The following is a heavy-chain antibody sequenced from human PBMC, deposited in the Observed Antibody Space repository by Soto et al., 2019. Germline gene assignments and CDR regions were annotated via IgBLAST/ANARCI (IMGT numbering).Heavy chain of an antibody. CDR1: GRSISSGGYY. D-gene: IGHD3-10*01. J-gene: IGHJ6*02. V-gene: IGHV4-31*03. CDR3: AREKRHYYGSGSYYYGMDV. CDR2: IYYSGST. Sequence: PSETLSLTCTVSGRSISSGGYYWSWIRQHPGKGLEWIGYIYYSGSTYCNPSLKSRVTISVDTSKNQFSLKLSSVTAADTAVYYCAREKRHYYGSGSYYYGMDVWGQGTTVTVSS.